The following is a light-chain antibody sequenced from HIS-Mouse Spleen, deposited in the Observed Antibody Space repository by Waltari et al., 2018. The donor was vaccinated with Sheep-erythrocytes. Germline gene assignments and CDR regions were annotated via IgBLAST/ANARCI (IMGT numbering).Light chain of an antibody. V-gene: IGLV2-23*01. Sequence: QSALTQPASVSGSPGQSITISCTGTSSDVGSYNLVSWYQQHPGKAPKLMIYEGSKRPSGVSIRCSGSKYGNTASLTISGLQAEDEADYYCCSYAGSSTPWVFGGGTKLTVL. CDR2: EGS. CDR1: SSDVGSYNL. CDR3: CSYAGSSTPWV. J-gene: IGLJ3*02.